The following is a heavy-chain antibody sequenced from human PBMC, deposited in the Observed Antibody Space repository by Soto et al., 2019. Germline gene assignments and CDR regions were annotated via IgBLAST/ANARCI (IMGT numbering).Heavy chain of an antibody. Sequence: QVQLVQSGAEVKKPGASVKVSCKASGYTFTGYYMHWVRQAPGQGLEWMGWINPNSGGTNYAQKVQGRVTMTRDTSISTAYMELSRLRSDDTAVYYCARTQSLLWFGEGGYGMDVWGQGTTVTVSS. CDR2: INPNSGGT. V-gene: IGHV1-2*02. CDR1: GYTFTGYY. CDR3: ARTQSLLWFGEGGYGMDV. D-gene: IGHD3-10*01. J-gene: IGHJ6*02.